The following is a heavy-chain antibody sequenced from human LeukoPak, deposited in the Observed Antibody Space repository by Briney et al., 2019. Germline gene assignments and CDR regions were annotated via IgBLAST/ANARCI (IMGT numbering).Heavy chain of an antibody. Sequence: GGSLRLSCVASGFTFSSYWMSWVRQAPGKGLEWVANIKQGGSEKYYVDSVKGRFTMSRDNAKNSLYLQMNSLRAEDTAVYYCARVQWELRGVGSYFEYWGQGALVTVSS. CDR3: ARVQWELRGVGSYFEY. CDR1: GFTFSSYW. J-gene: IGHJ4*02. V-gene: IGHV3-7*01. D-gene: IGHD1-26*01. CDR2: IKQGGSEK.